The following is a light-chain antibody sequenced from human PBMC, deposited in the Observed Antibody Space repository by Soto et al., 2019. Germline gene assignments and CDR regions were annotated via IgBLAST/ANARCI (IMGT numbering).Light chain of an antibody. CDR3: CSYEGRFF. V-gene: IGLV2-11*01. J-gene: IGLJ1*01. CDR2: DVT. CDR1: SSDVGVSRS. Sequence: QSALTQPRSVSGSPVQSATISCTGTSSDVGVSRSVSWYQQHPGKAPKLIISDVTKRPSGVPYRFSGSKSGNTASLTISGLQAADEADYYCCSYEGRFFFGTGTKVTV.